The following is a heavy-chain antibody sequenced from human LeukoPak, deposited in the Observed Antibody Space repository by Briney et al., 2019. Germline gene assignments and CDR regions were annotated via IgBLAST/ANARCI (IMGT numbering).Heavy chain of an antibody. V-gene: IGHV4-4*07. CDR1: GGSISSYY. J-gene: IGHJ6*03. D-gene: IGHD2-8*01. CDR2: IYTSGST. CDR3: ARAEGSYCTNGVCYTGRYYYYYMDV. Sequence: SETLSLTCTVSGGSISSYYWSWIRQPAGKGLEWIGRIYTSGSTNYNPSLKSRVTISVDTSKNQFSLKLSSVTAADTAVYYCARAEGSYCTNGVCYTGRYYYYYMDVWGKGTTVTVSS.